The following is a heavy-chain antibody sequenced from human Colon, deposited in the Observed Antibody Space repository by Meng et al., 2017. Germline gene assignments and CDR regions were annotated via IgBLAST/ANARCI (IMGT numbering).Heavy chain of an antibody. CDR2: TYYRAKWNH. V-gene: IGHV6-1*01. CDR1: GDSVSSKTAV. Sequence: QLRKPGPGLVNPSQTLSLTWAISGDSVSSKTAVWNWIRQSPSRGLEWLGRTYYRAKWNHDYAESLRGRITINPDTSNNQISLQLNSVTPEDTAVYYCTRGLEFYRFEYWGQGTLVTVSS. CDR3: TRGLEFYRFEY. J-gene: IGHJ4*02. D-gene: IGHD3-16*02.